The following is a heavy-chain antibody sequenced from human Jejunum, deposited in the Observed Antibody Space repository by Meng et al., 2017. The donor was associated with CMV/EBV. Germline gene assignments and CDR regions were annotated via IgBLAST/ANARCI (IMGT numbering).Heavy chain of an antibody. CDR3: TRDLYCAGNCYSAVDY. J-gene: IGHJ4*02. V-gene: IGHV1-2*02. CDR1: TFIGFY. CDR2: INPNTGGT. D-gene: IGHD2-21*01. Sequence: TFIGFYMNWLRQSPGQGLEWMGWINPNTGGTNYAQKFQGRVTMTMDTSMNTVYMELNRLTSDDTALYYCTRDLYCAGNCYSAVDYWGQGTRVTVSS.